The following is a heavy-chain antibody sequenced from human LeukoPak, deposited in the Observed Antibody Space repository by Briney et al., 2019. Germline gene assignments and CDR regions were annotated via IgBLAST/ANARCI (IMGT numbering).Heavy chain of an antibody. Sequence: SETLSLTCAAYGGSFSGYYWSWIRQPPGKGLEWIGEINHSGSTNYNPSLKGRVTISVDTSKNQFSLKLSSVTAADTAVYYCARDPLIAVAGTMNYYGMDVWGKGTTVTVSS. CDR2: INHSGST. D-gene: IGHD6-19*01. V-gene: IGHV4-34*01. CDR3: ARDPLIAVAGTMNYYGMDV. CDR1: GGSFSGYY. J-gene: IGHJ6*04.